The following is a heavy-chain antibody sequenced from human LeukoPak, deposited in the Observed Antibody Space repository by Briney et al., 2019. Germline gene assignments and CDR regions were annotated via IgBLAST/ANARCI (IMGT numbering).Heavy chain of an antibody. CDR2: IYYSGRT. Sequence: TSETLSLTCTVSGDSINSYYWNWIRQPPGKGLERIGYIYYSGRTDYNPSLKSRVTRSVDTSKHQFSMKLKSVTAADTAVYFCARGRWLPNAFDIWGQGTMVTVFS. D-gene: IGHD5-24*01. CDR1: GDSINSYY. V-gene: IGHV4-59*01. J-gene: IGHJ3*02. CDR3: ARGRWLPNAFDI.